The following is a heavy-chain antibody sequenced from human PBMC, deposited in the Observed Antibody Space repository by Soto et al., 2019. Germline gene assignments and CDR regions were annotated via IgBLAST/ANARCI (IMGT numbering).Heavy chain of an antibody. Sequence: QVQLQESGPGLVKPSQTLSLTCTVSGGSISSADYYWSWIRQHPGKGLEWIGYIYYSGSTHYNPSLKSRVNISVDTSKNQFSLKLTPVTAADTAVYYCARENGDFWTDAFDIWGQGTMVTVSS. CDR3: ARENGDFWTDAFDI. CDR1: GGSISSADYY. D-gene: IGHD3-3*01. CDR2: IYYSGST. V-gene: IGHV4-31*03. J-gene: IGHJ3*02.